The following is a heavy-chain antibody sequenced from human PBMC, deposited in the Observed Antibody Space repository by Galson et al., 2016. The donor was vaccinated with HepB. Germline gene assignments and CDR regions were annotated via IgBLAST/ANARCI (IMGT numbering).Heavy chain of an antibody. Sequence: PALVKPTQTLTLTCPFSGFSLGTTAMYVSWIRQSPGKAPEWLARIDWDDGKYYNPSLKTRLTISKDTSINQVVLTMSNMDFLDTATDYCALMGFIVTPARHYFYGMDVWGQGTTVGVSS. CDR2: IDWDDGK. V-gene: IGHV2-70*11. CDR1: GFSLGTTAMY. D-gene: IGHD1-26*01. CDR3: ALMGFIVTPARHYFYGMDV. J-gene: IGHJ6*02.